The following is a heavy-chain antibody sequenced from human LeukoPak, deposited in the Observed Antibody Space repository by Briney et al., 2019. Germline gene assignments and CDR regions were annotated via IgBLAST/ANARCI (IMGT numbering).Heavy chain of an antibody. CDR3: TTPYYYDSSGYYSREGYFDY. CDR2: IKSKTDGGTT. CDR1: GFTFSNAW. V-gene: IGHV3-15*01. Sequence: GGSLRLSCAASGFTFSNAWMSWVRQAPGKGLEWVGRIKSKTDGGTTDYAAPVKGRFTISRDDSKNTLYLQMNSLKTEDTAVHYCTTPYYYDSSGYYSREGYFDYWGQGTLVTVSS. J-gene: IGHJ4*02. D-gene: IGHD3-22*01.